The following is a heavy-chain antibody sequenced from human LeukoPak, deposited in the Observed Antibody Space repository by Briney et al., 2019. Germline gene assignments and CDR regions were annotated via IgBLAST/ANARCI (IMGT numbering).Heavy chain of an antibody. J-gene: IGHJ4*02. CDR3: AKDPRGWLLPPYYFDY. CDR2: ISGSGGST. CDR1: GFTFSSYA. V-gene: IGHV3-23*01. Sequence: PGGSLRLSCAASGFTFSSYAMSWVRQAPGKGLEWVSAISGSGGSTYYADSVKGRFTISRDNSKNTLYLQMNSLRAEDTAVYYCAKDPRGWLLPPYYFDYWGQGTLVTVSS. D-gene: IGHD3-22*01.